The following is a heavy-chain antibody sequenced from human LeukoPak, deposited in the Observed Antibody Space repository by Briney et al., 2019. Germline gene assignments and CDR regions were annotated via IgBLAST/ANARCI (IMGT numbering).Heavy chain of an antibody. CDR1: GYSFNSYW. CDR3: ARERRSSSPRDS. J-gene: IGHJ5*01. D-gene: IGHD6-6*01. V-gene: IGHV5-51*01. Sequence: GQSLKISRKGSGYSFNSYWIGWVRQMPGKGLEWMGIIYPGDSDTRYSPFFQGQVTISADKSLSTAYLQWGSLKASDTAMYYCARERRSSSPRDSWGQRTLVTVSS. CDR2: IYPGDSDT.